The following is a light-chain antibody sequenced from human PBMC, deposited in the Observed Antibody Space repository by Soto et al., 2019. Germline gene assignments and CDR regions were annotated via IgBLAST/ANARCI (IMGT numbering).Light chain of an antibody. Sequence: DIQMTQSPSSLSASVGDRVTITCRASQSISSYLNWYQQKPGKAPKLLIYASSSLQSGVPSRFRCIGSRTDFTLAISSLQPEDFATYYCQQSYSNLWAFGQGTQVEMK. V-gene: IGKV1-39*01. CDR1: QSISSY. CDR3: QQSYSNLWA. J-gene: IGKJ1*01. CDR2: ASS.